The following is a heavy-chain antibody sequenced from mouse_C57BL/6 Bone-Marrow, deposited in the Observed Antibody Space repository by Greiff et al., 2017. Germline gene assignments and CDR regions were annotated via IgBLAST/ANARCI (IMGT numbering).Heavy chain of an antibody. J-gene: IGHJ2*01. CDR1: GYTFTSYW. CDR3: ARGIYYDYDVPFFFDS. CDR2: IHPNSGST. D-gene: IGHD2-4*01. V-gene: IGHV1-64*01. Sequence: QVQLQQPGAELVKPGASVKLSCKASGYTFTSYWMHWVKQRPGQGLEWIGMIHPNSGSTNYNEKFKSKATLTVDKSSSTAYMQLSSLTSEDSAIYYCARGIYYDYDVPFFFDSWGQGTTLTVSS.